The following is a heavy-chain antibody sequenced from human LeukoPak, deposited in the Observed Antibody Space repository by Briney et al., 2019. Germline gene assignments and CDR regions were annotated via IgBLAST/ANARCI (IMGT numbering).Heavy chain of an antibody. CDR3: AREFKWLEEQPYGMDV. CDR2: IKQDGSEK. Sequence: GGSLRLSCAASGFTFSSYWMSWVRQAPGKGLEWVANIKQDGSEKYYVDSVKGRFTISRDNAKNSLCLQMNSLRAEDTAVYYCAREFKWLEEQPYGMDVWGQGTTVTVSS. D-gene: IGHD6-19*01. CDR1: GFTFSSYW. V-gene: IGHV3-7*01. J-gene: IGHJ6*02.